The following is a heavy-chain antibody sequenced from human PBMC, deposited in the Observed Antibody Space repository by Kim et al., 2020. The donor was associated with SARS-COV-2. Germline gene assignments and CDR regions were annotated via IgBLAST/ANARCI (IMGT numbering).Heavy chain of an antibody. CDR2: ISSSGSTI. CDR3: ARGYFDWLPLAFDI. CDR1: GFTFSSYE. V-gene: IGHV3-48*03. D-gene: IGHD3-9*01. Sequence: GGSLRLSCAASGFTFSSYEMNWVRQAPGKGLEWVSYISSSGSTIYYADSVKGRFTISRDNAKNSLYLQMNSLRAEDTAVYYCARGYFDWLPLAFDIWGQGTMVTVSS. J-gene: IGHJ3*02.